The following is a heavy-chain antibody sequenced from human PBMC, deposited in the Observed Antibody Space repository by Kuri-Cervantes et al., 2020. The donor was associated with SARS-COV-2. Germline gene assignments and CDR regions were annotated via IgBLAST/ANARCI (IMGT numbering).Heavy chain of an antibody. J-gene: IGHJ6*02. CDR3: ARDLRSSGGATYYYYGMDV. Sequence: GESLKISCAASGFTVSSNYMSWVRQAPGKGLEWVSVIYSGGSTYYADSVKGRFTISRDNSKNTLYLQMNSLGAEDTAVYYCARDLRSSGGATYYYYGMDVWGQGTTVTVSS. CDR2: IYSGGST. CDR1: GFTVSSNY. V-gene: IGHV3-66*02. D-gene: IGHD1-26*01.